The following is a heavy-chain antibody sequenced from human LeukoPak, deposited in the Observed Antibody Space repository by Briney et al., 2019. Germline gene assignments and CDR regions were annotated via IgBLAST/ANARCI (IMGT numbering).Heavy chain of an antibody. CDR2: IYPGDSDT. D-gene: IGHD3-3*01. J-gene: IGHJ3*02. Sequence: GESLKISCKGSGYSFTSYWIGWVRQMPGKGLEWMGIIYPGDSDTRYSPSFQGQVTISADKSISTAYLQWSSLKASDTAVYYCARRDTIFGVVMFDAFDIWGQGTMVTVSS. CDR1: GYSFTSYW. V-gene: IGHV5-51*01. CDR3: ARRDTIFGVVMFDAFDI.